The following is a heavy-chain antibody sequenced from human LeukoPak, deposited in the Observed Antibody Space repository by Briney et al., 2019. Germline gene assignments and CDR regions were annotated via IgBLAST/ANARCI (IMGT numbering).Heavy chain of an antibody. Sequence: ASVKVSCKVSGYTLSDLSMHWVRQAPGKGLEWMGGFHPEDGETIYAQKFQGRVTMTDDASTNTAYMELRSLRSEDTAVYYCATWLGYCSGGRCYYAMDVWGQGTAVTVSS. CDR1: GYTLSDLS. J-gene: IGHJ6*02. D-gene: IGHD2-15*01. V-gene: IGHV1-24*01. CDR3: ATWLGYCSGGRCYYAMDV. CDR2: FHPEDGET.